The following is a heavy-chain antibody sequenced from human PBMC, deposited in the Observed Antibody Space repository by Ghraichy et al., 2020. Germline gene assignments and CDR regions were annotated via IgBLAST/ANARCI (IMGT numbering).Heavy chain of an antibody. CDR2: IWYDGSNK. V-gene: IGHV3-33*01. Sequence: GGSLRLSCAASGFTFSSYGMHWVRQAPGKGLEWVAVIWYDGSNKYYADSVKGRFTISRDNSKNTLYLQMNSLRAEDTAVYYCARDRGGLLWFGELDCYWGQGTLVTVSS. CDR1: GFTFSSYG. CDR3: ARDRGGLLWFGELDCY. J-gene: IGHJ4*02. D-gene: IGHD3-10*01.